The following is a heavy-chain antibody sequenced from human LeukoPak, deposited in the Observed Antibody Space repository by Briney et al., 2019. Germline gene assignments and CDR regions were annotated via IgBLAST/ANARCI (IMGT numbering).Heavy chain of an antibody. CDR1: GFSFTTYW. CDR3: AKVSPGADAFDI. Sequence: PGGSLRLSCAASGFSFTTYWMSWVRQAPGKGLEWVSAISGSGGSTYYADSVKGRFTISRDNSKNTLYLQMNSLRAEDTAVYYCAKVSPGADAFDIWGQGTMVTVSS. D-gene: IGHD7-27*01. V-gene: IGHV3-23*01. J-gene: IGHJ3*02. CDR2: ISGSGGST.